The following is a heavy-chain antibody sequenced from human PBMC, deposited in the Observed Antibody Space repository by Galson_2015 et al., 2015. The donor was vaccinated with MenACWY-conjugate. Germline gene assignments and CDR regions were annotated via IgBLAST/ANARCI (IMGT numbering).Heavy chain of an antibody. Sequence: PALVKPTQTLTLTCTFSGLSLSSHAELVGWVRQPPGKAPEWLAFVYWNDDKRYNPSLRSRLTITRDPSRNQVVLTMTNMDPADTSIFYCAYRTHVTSVDFWGQGTLVTVSS. V-gene: IGHV2-5*01. J-gene: IGHJ4*02. CDR3: AYRTHVTSVDF. D-gene: IGHD2-21*02. CDR2: VYWNDDK. CDR1: GLSLSSHAEL.